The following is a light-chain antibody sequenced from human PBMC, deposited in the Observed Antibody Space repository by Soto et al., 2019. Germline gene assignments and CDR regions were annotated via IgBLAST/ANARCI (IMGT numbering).Light chain of an antibody. CDR3: QQYGSSSWT. Sequence: EIVLTQSPGTLSLSPGERATLSCRASQSVSSSYLAWYQQKPGQAPRLLIYDASGRATGIPDRFSGSGSGTDFTLTISRLEPEDFAVYYCQQYGSSSWTFGQGTKVEIK. CDR1: QSVSSSY. CDR2: DAS. V-gene: IGKV3-20*01. J-gene: IGKJ1*01.